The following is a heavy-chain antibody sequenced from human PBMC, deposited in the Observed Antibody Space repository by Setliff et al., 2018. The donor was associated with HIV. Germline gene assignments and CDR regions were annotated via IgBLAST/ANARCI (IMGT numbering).Heavy chain of an antibody. CDR2: ISDSSGYI. V-gene: IGHV3-21*01. CDR1: GFMFATHE. CDR3: ARVYYSSNCGDY. Sequence: GGSLRLSCVASGFMFATHEINWVRQAPGKGLEWVSSISDSSGYIYYADSVKGRFTISRDNAKNSLFLQMNSLRAEGTAVYYCARVYYSSNCGDYWGQGTLVTVSS. J-gene: IGHJ4*02. D-gene: IGHD6-13*01.